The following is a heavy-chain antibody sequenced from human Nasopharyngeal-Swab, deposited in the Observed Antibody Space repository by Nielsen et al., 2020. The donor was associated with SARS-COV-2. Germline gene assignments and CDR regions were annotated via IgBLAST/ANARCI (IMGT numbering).Heavy chain of an antibody. CDR1: GFNFSSYS. Sequence: GESLKISCAVSGFNFSSYSMSWVRQAPGKGLEWLATIKQGGGETYYVDSVKGRFTISSDNSKNSLYLQMNSLRAEDTAVYYCAREGVDSASDYSEPFDIWGQGTMVTVSS. J-gene: IGHJ3*02. CDR2: IKQGGGET. D-gene: IGHD5-12*01. CDR3: AREGVDSASDYSEPFDI. V-gene: IGHV3-7*01.